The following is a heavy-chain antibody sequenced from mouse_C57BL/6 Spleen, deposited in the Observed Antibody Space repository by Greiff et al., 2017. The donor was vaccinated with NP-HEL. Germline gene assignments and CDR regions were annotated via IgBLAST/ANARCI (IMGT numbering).Heavy chain of an antibody. J-gene: IGHJ3*01. CDR2: ISDGGSYT. Sequence: EVQRVESGGGLVKPGGSLKLSCAASGFTFSSYAMSWVRQTPEKRLEWVATISDGGSYTYYPDNVKGRFTISRDNAKNNLYLQMSHLKSEDTAMYYCARAYREGFAYWGQGTLVTVSA. V-gene: IGHV5-4*01. CDR3: ARAYREGFAY. D-gene: IGHD2-10*01. CDR1: GFTFSSYA.